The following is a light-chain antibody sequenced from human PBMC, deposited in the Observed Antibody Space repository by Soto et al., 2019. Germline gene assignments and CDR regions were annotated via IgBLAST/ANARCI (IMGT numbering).Light chain of an antibody. V-gene: IGLV2-8*01. CDR2: EVT. CDR3: SSFASSNTWV. J-gene: IGLJ3*02. CDR1: SSDVGAYNY. Sequence: QSALTQPPSASGSPGQSVTISRTGTSSDVGAYNYVSWYQQHAGKAPKLVIYEVTKRPSGVPDRFSGSKSANTASLTVSGLQAEDEADYYCSSFASSNTWVFGGGTQLTVL.